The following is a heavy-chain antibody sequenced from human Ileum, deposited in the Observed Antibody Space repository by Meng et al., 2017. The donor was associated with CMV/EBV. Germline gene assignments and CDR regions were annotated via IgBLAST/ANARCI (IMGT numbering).Heavy chain of an antibody. Sequence: ISSSSYYWGWIRQPPGKGLEWIGSIYYSWSTYYNPSLKSRVTISVDTSKNQFSLKLSSVTAADTAVYYCARDRESDFWSGYYRWFDPWGQGTLVTVSS. V-gene: IGHV4-39*07. CDR1: ISSSSYY. J-gene: IGHJ5*02. CDR2: IYYSWST. D-gene: IGHD3-3*01. CDR3: ARDRESDFWSGYYRWFDP.